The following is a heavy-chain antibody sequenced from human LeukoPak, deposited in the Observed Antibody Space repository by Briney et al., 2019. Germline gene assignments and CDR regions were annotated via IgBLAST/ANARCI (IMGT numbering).Heavy chain of an antibody. CDR1: GXSVSSYY. D-gene: IGHD1-14*01. CDR2: IHNSGGT. V-gene: IGHV4-59*08. J-gene: IGHJ4*02. CDR3: ARHGTISSESYFDY. Sequence: SETLSLTCSVSGXSVSSYYWSWIRQSPGKGLEWIGYIHNSGGTNYNPSLKSRVTGFVDTSKNQVSLRLSSVTAADTAAYYCARHGTISSESYFDYWGQGALVTVSS.